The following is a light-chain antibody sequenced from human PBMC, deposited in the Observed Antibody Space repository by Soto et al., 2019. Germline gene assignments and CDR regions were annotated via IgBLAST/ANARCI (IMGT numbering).Light chain of an antibody. J-gene: IGKJ1*01. CDR2: GAS. CDR1: QSVNSN. Sequence: EVLLTQSPATLSVSPGERANLSCRASQSVNSNIAWYQQKHGQAPRLLISGASTRAAGIPARFSGSGYGTEFTLTISSLQPEDFAVYYCQHYNTWPWTFGQGTKVDIK. V-gene: IGKV3-15*01. CDR3: QHYNTWPWT.